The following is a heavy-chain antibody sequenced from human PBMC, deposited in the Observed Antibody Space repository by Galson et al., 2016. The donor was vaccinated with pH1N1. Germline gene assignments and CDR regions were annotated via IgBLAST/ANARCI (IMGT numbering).Heavy chain of an antibody. CDR1: GFTFSTYA. D-gene: IGHD6-19*01. V-gene: IGHV3-30-3*01. J-gene: IGHJ6*02. Sequence: SLRLSCAASGFTFSTYAMHWVRQAPGKGLEWVALTSYDGSNKYYADSVKGRFTISRDNSKNTLYLEMNSLRAEDTAVYYCTGETPYSSGWGYYDGMDVWGQVTTVTVSS. CDR3: TGETPYSSGWGYYDGMDV. CDR2: TSYDGSNK.